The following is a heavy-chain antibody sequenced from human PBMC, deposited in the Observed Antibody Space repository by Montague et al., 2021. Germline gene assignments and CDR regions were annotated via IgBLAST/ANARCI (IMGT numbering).Heavy chain of an antibody. Sequence: SETLSLTCNVSGGSTSSTNYYWGWIRQPPGKELEFIGVIYYNGSTNHNPSLKSRVTVSIDTSKNQFSLKLISVTAADTAVYFCARSLYCKGGSCYSGFDPWGQGTLVTVSS. V-gene: IGHV4-39*01. J-gene: IGHJ5*02. CDR3: ARSLYCKGGSCYSGFDP. CDR1: GGSTSSTNYY. CDR2: IYYNGST. D-gene: IGHD2-15*01.